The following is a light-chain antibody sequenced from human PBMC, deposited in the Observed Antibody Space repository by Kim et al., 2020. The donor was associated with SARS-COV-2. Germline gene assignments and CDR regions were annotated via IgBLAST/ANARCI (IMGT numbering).Light chain of an antibody. CDR1: RSSIGSNV. V-gene: IGLV1-44*01. CDR2: CTD. J-gene: IGLJ3*02. CDR3: AVWDASLNRWV. Sequence: GQTVTLACSGIRSSIGSNVVNWSHELPGTPHTLSISCTDTRPSVVTDRLFGFKSGTSAPLTISGLASDDATDYYCAVWDASLNRWVFGGGTQLTVL.